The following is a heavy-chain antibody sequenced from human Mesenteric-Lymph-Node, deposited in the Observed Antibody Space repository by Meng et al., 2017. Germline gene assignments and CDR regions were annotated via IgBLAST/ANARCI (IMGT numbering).Heavy chain of an antibody. Sequence: QSQLHDSGPRLVKPSGTLSLTCTVSGDSISSDIWWSWVRQPPGKGLEWIGEVYHRGDTNYNPSLKSRVDISVDKSKNQFYLSLFSVTAADTAVYYCGRDQGRELINHWGQGTLVTVSS. J-gene: IGHJ4*02. CDR2: VYHRGDT. CDR3: GRDQGRELINH. D-gene: IGHD1-7*01. V-gene: IGHV4-4*02. CDR1: GDSISSDIW.